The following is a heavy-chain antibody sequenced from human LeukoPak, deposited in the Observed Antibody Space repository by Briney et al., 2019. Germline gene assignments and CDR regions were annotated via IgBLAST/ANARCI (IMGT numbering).Heavy chain of an antibody. CDR2: FDPEDGET. J-gene: IGHJ6*03. Sequence: SVKVSCKVSGYTLTELSMHWVRQAPGKGLEWMGGFDPEDGETIYAQKFQGRVTMTEDTSTDTAYMELSSLRSEDTAVYYCPTEVSPYYDFWSGYYMDVWGKGTTVTVPS. D-gene: IGHD3-3*01. CDR1: GYTLTELS. CDR3: PTEVSPYYDFWSGYYMDV. V-gene: IGHV1-24*01.